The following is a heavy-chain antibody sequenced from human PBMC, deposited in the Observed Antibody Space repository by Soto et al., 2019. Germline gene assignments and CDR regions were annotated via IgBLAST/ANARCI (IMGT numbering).Heavy chain of an antibody. J-gene: IGHJ5*02. CDR1: GGSISSYY. D-gene: IGHD5-18*01. Sequence: SETLSLTCTVSGGSISSYYWSWIRQPPGKGLEWIGYIYYSGSTNYNPSLKSRVTISVDTSKNQFSLKLSSVTAADTAVYYCAREGANGYSYAVNWFDPWGQGTLVTVS. CDR2: IYYSGST. CDR3: AREGANGYSYAVNWFDP. V-gene: IGHV4-59*01.